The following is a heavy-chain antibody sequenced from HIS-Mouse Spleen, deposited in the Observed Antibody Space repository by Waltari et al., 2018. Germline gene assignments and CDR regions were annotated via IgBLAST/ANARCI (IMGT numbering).Heavy chain of an antibody. CDR1: GRPLSSSSYY. CDR2: CYYSGST. D-gene: IGHD6-13*01. V-gene: IGHV4-39*07. J-gene: IGHJ2*01. CDR3: AREIPYSSSWYDWYFDL. Sequence: QLQLQESGPGLVKPSATLSLTSPVSGRPLSSSSYYWGWIRQPPGKGLEWIGSCYYSGSTYYNPSLKSRVTISVDTSKNQFSLKLSSVTAADTAVYYCAREIPYSSSWYDWYFDLWGRGTLVTVSS.